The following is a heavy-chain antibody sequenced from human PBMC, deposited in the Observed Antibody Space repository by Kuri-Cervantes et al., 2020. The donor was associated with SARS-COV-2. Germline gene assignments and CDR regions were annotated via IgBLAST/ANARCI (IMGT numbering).Heavy chain of an antibody. CDR3: AGGEYSSGWVYWYLDL. D-gene: IGHD6-19*01. V-gene: IGHV4-59*01. Sequence: GSLRLSCTVSGGSINPYYWNWLRLTPGKALEWIGYVHHTGTTNYSPSLKSRLTISLDTSKSQFSLKLTSVPAADTALYYCAGGEYSSGWVYWYLDLWGRGTLVTVSS. CDR2: VHHTGTT. J-gene: IGHJ2*01. CDR1: GGSINPYY.